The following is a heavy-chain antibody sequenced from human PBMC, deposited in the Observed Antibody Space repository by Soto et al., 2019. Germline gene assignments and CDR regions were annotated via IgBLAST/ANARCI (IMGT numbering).Heavy chain of an antibody. Sequence: GGSLRLSCAASGFTFSSDAMSWVRQAPGKGLEWVSAISGSGGSTYYADSVKGRFTISRDNSKNTLYLQMNSLRAEDTAVYYCANAVYYYDSSGYYYVSPFDYWGQGTLVTVSS. CDR3: ANAVYYYDSSGYYYVSPFDY. J-gene: IGHJ4*02. CDR2: ISGSGGST. CDR1: GFTFSSDA. V-gene: IGHV3-23*01. D-gene: IGHD3-22*01.